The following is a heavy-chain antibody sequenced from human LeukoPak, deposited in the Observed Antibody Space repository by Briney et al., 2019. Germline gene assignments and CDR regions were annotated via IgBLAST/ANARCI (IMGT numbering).Heavy chain of an antibody. Sequence: AGGSLRLSCAASGFTFSSYGMHWVRQAPGRGLQWVAFIRYDGTEQYYADSVKGRFTISRDNSKNTLYLQMNSLRDEDAAVYYCAKDQVGGWGQGTLVTVSS. CDR1: GFTFSSYG. V-gene: IGHV3-30*02. D-gene: IGHD3-16*01. CDR2: IRYDGTEQ. J-gene: IGHJ4*02. CDR3: AKDQVGG.